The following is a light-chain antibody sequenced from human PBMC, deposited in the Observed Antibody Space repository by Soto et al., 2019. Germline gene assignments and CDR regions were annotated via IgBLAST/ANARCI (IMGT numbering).Light chain of an antibody. CDR1: SSNIGAGYD. CDR3: QSYASSLSGWV. CDR2: GNS. V-gene: IGLV1-40*01. J-gene: IGLJ7*01. Sequence: QSVLTQPPSVSGAPGQRVTISCTGSSSNIGAGYDVHWYQQLPGTAPKLLIYGNSNRPSGVPDRCSGSKTGTSASLAITGLQAEDEADYYCQSYASSLSGWVFGGGTQLTVL.